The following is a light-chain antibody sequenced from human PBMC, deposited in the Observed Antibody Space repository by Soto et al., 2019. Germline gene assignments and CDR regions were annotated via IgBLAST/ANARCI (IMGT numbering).Light chain of an antibody. J-gene: IGKJ2*01. Sequence: EIVLTQSPGTLSLSPGERATLSCRASQSGSSSYLAWYQQKPGQAPRLLIYGASSSATGIPDRVSGSGSGTDLTLTISRLDPEDFAVYYCQQYGSSPPYTFGQGTKLEI. CDR2: GAS. V-gene: IGKV3-20*01. CDR3: QQYGSSPPYT. CDR1: QSGSSSY.